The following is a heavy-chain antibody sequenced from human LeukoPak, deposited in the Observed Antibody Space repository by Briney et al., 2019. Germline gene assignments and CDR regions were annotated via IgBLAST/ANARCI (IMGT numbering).Heavy chain of an antibody. V-gene: IGHV1-69*13. CDR1: GGTFSSYA. J-gene: IGHJ3*02. D-gene: IGHD3-10*01. CDR2: IIPIFGTA. CDR3: AREGDYGSGSYYDAFDI. Sequence: SVKVSCKASGGTFSSYAISWVRQAPGQGLEWMGGIIPIFGTANYAQKFQGRVTITADEYTSTAYMELSSLRSEDTAVYYCAREGDYGSGSYYDAFDIWGQGTMVTVSS.